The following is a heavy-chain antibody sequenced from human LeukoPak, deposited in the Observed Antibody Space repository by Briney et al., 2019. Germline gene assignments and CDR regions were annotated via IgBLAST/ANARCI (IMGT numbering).Heavy chain of an antibody. Sequence: KPSETLSLTCAVFGGSFSGYYWGWIRQPPGKGLEWIGVISHSGSINYNPSLKSRVTISVDTSKNQFSLNLSSVTAADTAVYYCARGRGGRAYGSGSYRNYYYGMDVWGQGTTVTVSS. CDR3: ARGRGGRAYGSGSYRNYYYGMDV. CDR2: ISHSGSI. CDR1: GGSFSGYY. J-gene: IGHJ6*02. V-gene: IGHV4-34*01. D-gene: IGHD3-10*01.